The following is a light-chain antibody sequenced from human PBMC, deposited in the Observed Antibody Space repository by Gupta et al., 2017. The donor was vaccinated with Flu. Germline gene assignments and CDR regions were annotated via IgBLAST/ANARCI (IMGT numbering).Light chain of an antibody. Sequence: NCKSSQSVLYSSKNKNYLAWFQHKQLQRPSLLFYWTSTRECGVPDRFSASGSGTDFTLTISGLQDEDVAVYYCHKYYSIPWTFGQGTKVEIK. CDR1: QSVLYSSKNKNY. CDR2: WTS. V-gene: IGKV4-1*01. CDR3: HKYYSIPWT. J-gene: IGKJ1*01.